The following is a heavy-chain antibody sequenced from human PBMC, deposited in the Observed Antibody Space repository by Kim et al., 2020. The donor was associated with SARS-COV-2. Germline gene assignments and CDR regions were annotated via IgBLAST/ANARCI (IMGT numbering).Heavy chain of an antibody. CDR2: INHSGST. Sequence: SETLSLTCAVYGGSFSGYYWSWIRQPPGKGLEWIGEINHSGSTNYNPSLKSRVTISVDTSKNQFSLKLSSVTAADTAVYSCARGPGYSSSWYGARNWFDPWGQGTLVPVSS. D-gene: IGHD6-13*01. CDR3: ARGPGYSSSWYGARNWFDP. V-gene: IGHV4-34*01. J-gene: IGHJ5*02. CDR1: GGSFSGYY.